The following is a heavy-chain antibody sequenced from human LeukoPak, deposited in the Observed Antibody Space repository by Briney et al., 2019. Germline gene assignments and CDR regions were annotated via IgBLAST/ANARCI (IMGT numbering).Heavy chain of an antibody. CDR3: ARAAYCGGDCSNYFDY. CDR1: GGSISSYY. Sequence: TSETLSLTCTVSGGSISSYYWSWIRQPPGKGLEWIGYIYYSGSTNYNPSLKSRVTISVDTSKNQFSLKLSSVTAADTAVYYCARAAYCGGDCSNYFDYWGQGTLVTVSS. V-gene: IGHV4-59*08. D-gene: IGHD2-21*02. CDR2: IYYSGST. J-gene: IGHJ4*02.